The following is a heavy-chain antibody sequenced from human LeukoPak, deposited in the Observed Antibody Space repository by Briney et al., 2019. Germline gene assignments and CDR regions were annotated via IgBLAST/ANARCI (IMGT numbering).Heavy chain of an antibody. CDR3: AKGGSTSAGISPVSY. CDR2: ISSSTTYI. J-gene: IGHJ4*02. D-gene: IGHD2-2*01. Sequence: PGGSLRLSCAASGFSFSRYSLSWVRQAPGKGLEWISLISSSTTYIYYADSVKGRFTISRDNSKNTLYLQMNSLRAEDTAVYYCAKGGSTSAGISPVSYWGQGTLVTVSS. V-gene: IGHV3-21*01. CDR1: GFSFSRYS.